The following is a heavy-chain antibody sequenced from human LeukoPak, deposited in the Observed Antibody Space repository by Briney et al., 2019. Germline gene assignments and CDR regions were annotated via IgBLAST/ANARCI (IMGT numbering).Heavy chain of an antibody. CDR3: ATDLSSGWYLGY. V-gene: IGHV1-24*01. D-gene: IGHD6-19*01. CDR2: FDPEDGET. CDR1: GYTLTELS. Sequence: ASVKVSCKVSGYTLTELSMHWVRQAPGKGREWMGGFDPEDGETIYAQKFQGRVTMTEDTSTDTAYMELSSLRSEDTAVYYCATDLSSGWYLGYWGQGTLVTVSS. J-gene: IGHJ4*02.